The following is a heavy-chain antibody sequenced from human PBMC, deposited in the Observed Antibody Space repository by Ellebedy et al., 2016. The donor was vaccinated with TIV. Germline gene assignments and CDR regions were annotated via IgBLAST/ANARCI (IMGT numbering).Heavy chain of an antibody. CDR2: ISGDGGAT. D-gene: IGHD6-13*01. Sequence: PGGSLRLSCAASGFTFDDYGMHWVRQAPGKGLEWVSLISGDGGATYYADSVKGRFTISRDNSKHSLYLQMNSLRAEDTALYYCAKDIEGRTWYLPNYYSGMDVWGQGTTVAVSS. CDR1: GFTFDDYG. J-gene: IGHJ6*02. V-gene: IGHV3-43*02. CDR3: AKDIEGRTWYLPNYYSGMDV.